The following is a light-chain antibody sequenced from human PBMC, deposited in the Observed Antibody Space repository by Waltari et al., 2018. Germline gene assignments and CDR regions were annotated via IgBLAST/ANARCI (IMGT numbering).Light chain of an antibody. CDR2: DVT. J-gene: IGLJ1*01. CDR1: NSDIGGFNY. Sequence: QSALTQPASVSGSPGQSITISCTGTNSDIGGFNYVSWYHQHPGKAPKLIIYDVTKRPSAVSHRFSGSKSGITASLTISGLQAEDEGDYYCSSYTHSATYVFGGGTTLTVL. CDR3: SSYTHSATYV. V-gene: IGLV2-14*03.